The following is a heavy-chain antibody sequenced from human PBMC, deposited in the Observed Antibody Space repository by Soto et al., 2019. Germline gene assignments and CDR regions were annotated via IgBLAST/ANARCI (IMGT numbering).Heavy chain of an antibody. CDR2: INVISTYT. V-gene: IGHV3-11*06. Sequence: QVQLVESGGGLVNLGGSLRLSCAASGFTFGGHYMSWIRQAPGKGLEWLSYINVISTYTNYADSVTGRCTISRDNVKSSLYLQMHSLRAAVSDVYYGARGQGSGSYQPLYYWGPGTLVTVSS. J-gene: IGHJ4*02. CDR3: ARGQGSGSYQPLYY. D-gene: IGHD1-26*01. CDR1: GFTFGGHY.